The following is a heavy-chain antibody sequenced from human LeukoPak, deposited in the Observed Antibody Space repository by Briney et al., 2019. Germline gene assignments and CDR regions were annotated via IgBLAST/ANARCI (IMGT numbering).Heavy chain of an antibody. CDR3: VRDQSKYYYQTDAFDI. CDR2: INSDGSTT. D-gene: IGHD3-10*01. CDR1: GGSISSGGYY. Sequence: ETLSLTCTVSGGSISSGGYYWTWVRQAPGKGLVWVSRINSDGSTTNYADSVKGRFTIYRDNAKNTLYLQMNSLRAEDTAVYYCVRDQSKYYYQTDAFDIWGQGTMVTVSS. J-gene: IGHJ3*02. V-gene: IGHV3-74*01.